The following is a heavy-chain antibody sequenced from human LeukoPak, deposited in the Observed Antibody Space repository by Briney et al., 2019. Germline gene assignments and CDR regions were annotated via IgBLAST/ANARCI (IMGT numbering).Heavy chain of an antibody. J-gene: IGHJ4*02. D-gene: IGHD3-10*01. CDR2: IKQDGSEK. CDR1: GFTFSSYW. V-gene: IGHV3-7*01. Sequence: GGSLRLSCAASGFTFSSYWMSWVRQPPGKGLEWVANIKQDGSEKYYVDSVKGRFTISRDNAKNSLYLQMNSLRAEDTAVYYCARDRARITMVRSYYFDYWGQGTLVTVSS. CDR3: ARDRARITMVRSYYFDY.